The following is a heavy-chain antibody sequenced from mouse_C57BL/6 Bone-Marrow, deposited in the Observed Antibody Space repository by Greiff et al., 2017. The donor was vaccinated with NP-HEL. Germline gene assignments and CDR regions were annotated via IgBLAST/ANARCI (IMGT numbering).Heavy chain of an antibody. V-gene: IGHV1-26*01. J-gene: IGHJ3*01. CDR3: LYYDYDEGAFAY. CDR1: GYTFTDYY. D-gene: IGHD2-4*01. CDR2: INPNNGGT. Sequence: EVQLQQSGPELVKPGASVKISCKASGYTFTDYYMNWVKQSHGKSLEWIGDINPNNGGTSYNQKFKGKATLTVDKSSSTAYMELRSLTSEDSAVYYCLYYDYDEGAFAYWGQGTLVTVSA.